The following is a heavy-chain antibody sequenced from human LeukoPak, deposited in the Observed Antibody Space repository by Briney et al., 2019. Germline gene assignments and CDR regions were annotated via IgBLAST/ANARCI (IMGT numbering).Heavy chain of an antibody. Sequence: KPSETLSLTCTVSDGSISSSSYYWGWIRQPPGKGLEWIGSIYYSGSTYYNPSLKSRVTISVDTSKNQFSLKLSSVTAADTAVYYCARSQEDFDYWGQGTLVTVSS. D-gene: IGHD2-15*01. CDR3: ARSQEDFDY. J-gene: IGHJ4*02. V-gene: IGHV4-39*07. CDR2: IYYSGST. CDR1: DGSISSSSYY.